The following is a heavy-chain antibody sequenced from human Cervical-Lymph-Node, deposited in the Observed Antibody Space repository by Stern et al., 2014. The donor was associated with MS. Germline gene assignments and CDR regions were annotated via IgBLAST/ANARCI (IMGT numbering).Heavy chain of an antibody. Sequence: EVQLVESGGGLIQPGGSLRLSCAVSGLTVSNTYMSWVRQPPGKGLEWVSLLYAGGNTYYADSVKGRFTISRDNSKNTLYLQMTTLRAEDTAVYYCARDDGAYWGQGTLVTVSS. V-gene: IGHV3-53*01. CDR2: LYAGGNT. CDR1: GLTVSNTY. CDR3: ARDDGAY. J-gene: IGHJ4*02. D-gene: IGHD3-10*01.